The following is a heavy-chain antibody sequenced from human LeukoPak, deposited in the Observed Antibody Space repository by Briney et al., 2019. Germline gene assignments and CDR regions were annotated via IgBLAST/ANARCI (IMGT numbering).Heavy chain of an antibody. CDR2: ISSSSSYI. CDR1: GFTFSSYS. D-gene: IGHD6-19*01. V-gene: IGHV3-21*01. J-gene: IGHJ3*02. CDR3: ARPETQYSSGLDGFDI. Sequence: GGSLRLSCAASGFTFSSYSMNWVRQAPGKGLEWVSSISSSSSYIYYADSVKGRFTISRDNAKNTLYLQMNSLRTEDTAVYYCARPETQYSSGLDGFDIWGQGTMVTVSS.